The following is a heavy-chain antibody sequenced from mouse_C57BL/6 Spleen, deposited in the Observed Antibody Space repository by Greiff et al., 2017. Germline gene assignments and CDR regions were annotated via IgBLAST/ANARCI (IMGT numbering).Heavy chain of an antibody. V-gene: IGHV2-2*01. D-gene: IGHD1-1*01. CDR1: GFSLTSYG. CDR3: ARNSDYCGSSTDYAMDY. Sequence: VQVVESGPGLVQPSQSLSITCTVSGFSLTSYGVHWVRQSPGKGLEWLGVIWSGGSTDYNAAFISRLSISKDNSKSQVFFKMNSLQADDTAIYYCARNSDYCGSSTDYAMDYWGQGTSVTVSS. CDR2: IWSGGST. J-gene: IGHJ4*01.